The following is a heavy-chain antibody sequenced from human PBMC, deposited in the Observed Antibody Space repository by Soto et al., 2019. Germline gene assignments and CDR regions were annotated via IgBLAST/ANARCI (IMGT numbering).Heavy chain of an antibody. CDR3: AKDRFRIAVAAPFDY. Sequence: QVQLVESGGGVVQPGRSLRLSCAASGFTFSSYGMHWVRQAPGKGLEWVAVISYDGSNKYYAESVKGRFTISRDNSKNTLYLQMNSLRAEETAVYYCAKDRFRIAVAAPFDYWGQGTLVTVSS. J-gene: IGHJ4*02. V-gene: IGHV3-30*18. CDR2: ISYDGSNK. D-gene: IGHD6-19*01. CDR1: GFTFSSYG.